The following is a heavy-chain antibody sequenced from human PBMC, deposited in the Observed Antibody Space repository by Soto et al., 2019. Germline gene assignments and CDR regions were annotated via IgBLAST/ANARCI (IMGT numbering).Heavy chain of an antibody. CDR1: GFTFSSYW. Sequence: PGGSLRLSCAASGFTFSSYWMSWVRQAPGKGLEWVANIKQDGSEKYYVDSVKGRFTISRDNAKNSLYLQMNSLRAEDTAVYYCARNRLYCSSTSCYYHYYYYYGMYVWGQGTTVTVS. CDR3: ARNRLYCSSTSCYYHYYYYYGMYV. J-gene: IGHJ6*02. CDR2: IKQDGSEK. V-gene: IGHV3-7*05. D-gene: IGHD2-2*01.